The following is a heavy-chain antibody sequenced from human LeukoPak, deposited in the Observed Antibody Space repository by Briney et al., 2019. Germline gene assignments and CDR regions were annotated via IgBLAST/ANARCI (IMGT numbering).Heavy chain of an antibody. CDR1: GGSVTSGNYY. J-gene: IGHJ4*02. V-gene: IGHV4-61*02. Sequence: SETLSLTCTVSGGSVTSGNYYWNWIRQPAGKELEWIGRIYTNGGASYNPSLKSRVIISIDASKNQFSLKLSSVTAADTAVYYCAREPPGYWGQGILVTVSS. CDR3: AREPPGY. CDR2: IYTNGGA.